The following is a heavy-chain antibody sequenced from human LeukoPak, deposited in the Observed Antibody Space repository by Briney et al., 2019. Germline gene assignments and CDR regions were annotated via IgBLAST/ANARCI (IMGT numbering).Heavy chain of an antibody. D-gene: IGHD1-1*01. J-gene: IGHJ5*02. CDR3: AVCRENENWFDP. CDR1: GNTFTNNG. V-gene: IGHV1-18*01. CDR2: ISAYNGHT. Sequence: ASVKVSCKASGNTFTNNGISWVRQAPGQGLEWMGWISAYNGHTNYAQKFRDRVTMTTDTSTSTAYMELRSLRSDDTAVYYCAVCRENENWFDPWGQGTLVTVSS.